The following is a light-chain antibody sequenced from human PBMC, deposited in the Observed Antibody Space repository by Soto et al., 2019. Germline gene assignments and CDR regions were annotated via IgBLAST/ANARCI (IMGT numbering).Light chain of an antibody. CDR1: SGHSSYA. V-gene: IGLV4-69*01. J-gene: IGLJ2*01. CDR3: QTWGSGTVV. CDR2: LNSDGSH. Sequence: QSVLTQSPSASASLGASVKLTCTLSSGHSSYAIAWHQQQPEKGPRYLMKLNSDGSHSKGDGIPDRFSDSSSGAERYLTISSLQSEDDADYYCQTWGSGTVVFGGGTKLTVL.